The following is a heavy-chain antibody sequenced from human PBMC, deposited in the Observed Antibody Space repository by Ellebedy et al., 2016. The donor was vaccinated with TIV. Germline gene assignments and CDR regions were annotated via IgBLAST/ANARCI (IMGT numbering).Heavy chain of an antibody. CDR2: ISSSSSYI. CDR3: AREATYYYDSSGYYI. CDR1: GFTFSSYS. V-gene: IGHV3-21*01. J-gene: IGHJ3*02. D-gene: IGHD3-22*01. Sequence: GESLKISCAASGFTFSSYSMNWVRQAPGKGLEWVSSISSSSSYIYYADSVKGRFTISRDNAKNSLYLQMNSLRAEDTAVYYCAREATYYYDSSGYYIWGQGTMVTVSS.